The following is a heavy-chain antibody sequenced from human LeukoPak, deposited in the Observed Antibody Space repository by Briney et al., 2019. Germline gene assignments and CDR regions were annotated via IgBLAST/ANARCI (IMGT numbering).Heavy chain of an antibody. CDR1: GFTFSSYW. Sequence: AGGSLRLSCAASGFTFSSYWMHWVRQAPGKGLVWVSRISTDASSATYADSVKGRFTISRDNAKDTLYLQMNSLRAEDTAVYYCTGHHQAYSRTYWGQGTLVTVSS. CDR2: ISTDASSA. CDR3: TGHHQAYSRTY. V-gene: IGHV3-74*01. D-gene: IGHD6-13*01. J-gene: IGHJ4*02.